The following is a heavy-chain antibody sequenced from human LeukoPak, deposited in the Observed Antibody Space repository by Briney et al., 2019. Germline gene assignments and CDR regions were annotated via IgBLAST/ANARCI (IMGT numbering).Heavy chain of an antibody. CDR1: GITLSNYG. CDR2: ISGSGGAT. V-gene: IGHV3-23*01. D-gene: IGHD3-22*01. CDR3: AKRGVVIRVILVGFHKEAYYFDS. J-gene: IGHJ4*02. Sequence: GGSLRLSCAVSGITLSNYGMSWVRQAPGRGLEWVAGISGSGGATNYADSVKGRFTISRDHPKNTLYLQMNSLRVEDTAVYFCAKRGVVIRVILVGFHKEAYYFDSWGQGALVTVSS.